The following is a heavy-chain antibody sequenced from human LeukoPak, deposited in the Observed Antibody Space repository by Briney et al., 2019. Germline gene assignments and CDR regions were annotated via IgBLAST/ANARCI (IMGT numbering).Heavy chain of an antibody. CDR3: ARGAPISSGWYERGQFDY. V-gene: IGHV4-34*01. Sequence: SETLSLTCAVYGGSFSGYYWSWIRQPPGKGLEWIGEINHSGSTNYNPSLKSRVTISVDTSKNQFSLKLSSVTAADTAVYYCARGAPISSGWYERGQFDYWGQGTLVTVSS. J-gene: IGHJ4*02. CDR2: INHSGST. CDR1: GGSFSGYY. D-gene: IGHD6-19*01.